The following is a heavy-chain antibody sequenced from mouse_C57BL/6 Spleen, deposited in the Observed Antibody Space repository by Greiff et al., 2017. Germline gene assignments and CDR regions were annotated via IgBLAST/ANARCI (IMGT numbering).Heavy chain of an antibody. J-gene: IGHJ2*01. V-gene: IGHV1-82*01. Sequence: QVQLQQSGPELVKPGASVKISCKASGYAFSSSRMNWVKQRPGKGLEWIGRFYPGDGDTTYNGKFKGKATLTADKSSSTAYMQLSRLTSEDSAVYFCARSGVSYYFDYWGQGTTLTVSS. CDR2: FYPGDGDT. CDR1: GYAFSSSR. CDR3: ARSGVSYYFDY. D-gene: IGHD6-2*01.